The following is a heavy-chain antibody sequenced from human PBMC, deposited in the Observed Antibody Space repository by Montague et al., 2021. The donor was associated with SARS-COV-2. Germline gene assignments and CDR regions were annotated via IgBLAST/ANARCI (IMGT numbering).Heavy chain of an antibody. V-gene: IGHV2-70*01. CDR3: ARIRVVTARIGHYYYYGMDV. D-gene: IGHD2-21*02. CDR2: IDWDDDK. CDR1: GFSLSTSGMC. J-gene: IGHJ6*02. Sequence: PALVKPTQTLTLTCTFSGFSLSTSGMCVSWIRQPPGKALEWLALIDWDDDKYYSTSLKTRLTISKDTSKNQVVLTMTNMDPVDTATYYCARIRVVTARIGHYYYYGMDVWGQGTTVTVSS.